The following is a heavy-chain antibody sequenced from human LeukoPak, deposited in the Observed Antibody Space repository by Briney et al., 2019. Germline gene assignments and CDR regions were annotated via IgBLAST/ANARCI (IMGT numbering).Heavy chain of an antibody. Sequence: SETLSLTCTVSGGSISSYYWGWIRQPPGKGLEWIGSIYYSGSTYYNPSLKSRVTISVDTSKNQFSLKLSSVTAADTAVYYCARSDETSSGWYKAPFDYWGQGTLVTVSS. CDR2: IYYSGST. CDR1: GGSISSYY. D-gene: IGHD6-19*01. J-gene: IGHJ4*02. CDR3: ARSDETSSGWYKAPFDY. V-gene: IGHV4-39*07.